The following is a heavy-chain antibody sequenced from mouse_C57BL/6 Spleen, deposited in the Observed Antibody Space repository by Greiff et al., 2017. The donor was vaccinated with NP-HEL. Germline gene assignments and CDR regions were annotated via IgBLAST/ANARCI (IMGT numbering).Heavy chain of an antibody. CDR2: IYPGSGST. D-gene: IGHD1-1*01. CDR3: ANYYGSAWFAY. J-gene: IGHJ3*01. CDR1: GYTFTSYW. Sequence: QVQLQQSGPELVKPGASVKISCKASGYTFTSYWITWVKQRPGQGLEWIGDIYPGSGSTNYNEKFKSKATLTVDTSSSTAYMQLSSLTSEDSAVYYCANYYGSAWFAYWGQGTLVTVSA. V-gene: IGHV1-55*01.